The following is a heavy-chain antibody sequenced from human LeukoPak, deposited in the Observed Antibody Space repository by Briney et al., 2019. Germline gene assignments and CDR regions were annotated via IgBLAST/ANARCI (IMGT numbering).Heavy chain of an antibody. V-gene: IGHV3-30-3*01. J-gene: IGHJ4*02. CDR1: GFTFNSYA. CDR2: ISYDGNNK. CDR3: ARDLSRRYSIDY. D-gene: IGHD2-15*01. Sequence: GGSLRLSCAASGFTFNSYAIHWGRQAPGKGLEWVAFISYDGNNKYYADSVKGRFTISRDNSKNTLSLQMVSLRPDDTAVYYCARDLSRRYSIDYWGQGTLVTVSS.